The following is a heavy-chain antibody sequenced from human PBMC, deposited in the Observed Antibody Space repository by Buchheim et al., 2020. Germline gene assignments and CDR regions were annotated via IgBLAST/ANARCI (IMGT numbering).Heavy chain of an antibody. CDR2: INPSGGST. J-gene: IGHJ6*02. CDR3: ARDSHVYWSEYYGMDV. D-gene: IGHD2-8*02. Sequence: QVQLVQSGAEVKKPGASVKVSCKASGYTFTSYYIHWVRQAPGQGLEWMGIINPSGGSTSYAQKFQGRVTMTRDTSTSTVYMELSSLRSEDTAVYYCARDSHVYWSEYYGMDVWGQGTT. V-gene: IGHV1-46*01. CDR1: GYTFTSYY.